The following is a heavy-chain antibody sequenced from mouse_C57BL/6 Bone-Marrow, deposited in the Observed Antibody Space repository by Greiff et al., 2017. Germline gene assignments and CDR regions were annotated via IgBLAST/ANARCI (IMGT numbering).Heavy chain of an antibody. CDR3: AIERCFITTVVVPFDY. CDR2: IDPSDSYT. Sequence: QVQLQQPGAELVMPGASVKLSCKASGYTFTSYWMNWVKQRPGQGLEWIGEIDPSDSYTNYNQKFKGKSTLTVDKSSSTAYMQLSSLTSEDSAVYYCAIERCFITTVVVPFDYWGQGTTLTVSS. CDR1: GYTFTSYW. J-gene: IGHJ2*01. V-gene: IGHV1-69*01. D-gene: IGHD1-1*01.